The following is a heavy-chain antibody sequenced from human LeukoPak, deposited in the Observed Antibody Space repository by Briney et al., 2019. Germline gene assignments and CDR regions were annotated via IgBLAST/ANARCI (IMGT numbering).Heavy chain of an antibody. Sequence: PGGSLRLSCAASGFTFSSYAMSWVRQAPGKGLEWVSAISGSGGSTYYADSVKGRFTISRDTSKNTLYLQMNSLRAEDTALYYCAKLIAAAGTFDYWGQGTLVTVSS. V-gene: IGHV3-23*01. CDR2: ISGSGGST. CDR3: AKLIAAAGTFDY. CDR1: GFTFSSYA. D-gene: IGHD6-13*01. J-gene: IGHJ4*02.